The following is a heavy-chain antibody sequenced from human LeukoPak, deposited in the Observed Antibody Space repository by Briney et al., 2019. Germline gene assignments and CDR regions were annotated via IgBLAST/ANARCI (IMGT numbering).Heavy chain of an antibody. D-gene: IGHD6-13*01. V-gene: IGHV3-21*01. CDR1: GFTFSSYS. J-gene: IGHJ4*02. CDR2: ISSSSSYI. Sequence: PGGSLRLSCAASGFTFSSYSMNWVRQAPGKGLDWVSSISSSSSYIYYADSVKGRFTISRDNAKNSLYLQMNSLRAEDTAVYYCARDTSGGWYEDVDYWGQGTLVTVSS. CDR3: ARDTSGGWYEDVDY.